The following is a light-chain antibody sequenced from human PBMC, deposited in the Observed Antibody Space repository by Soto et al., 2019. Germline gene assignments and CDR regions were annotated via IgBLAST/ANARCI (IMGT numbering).Light chain of an antibody. V-gene: IGLV2-14*01. CDR1: SSDVGAYNY. Sequence: QSVLTQPASVSGSPGQSITISCTGTSSDVGAYNYVSWYQQHPGKAPKLMIYEVTYRPSGVSDRFSGSRSGNTASLTISGPQAEDESDYYCTSYTSSTPWVFGGGPQLPAL. J-gene: IGLJ3*02. CDR3: TSYTSSTPWV. CDR2: EVT.